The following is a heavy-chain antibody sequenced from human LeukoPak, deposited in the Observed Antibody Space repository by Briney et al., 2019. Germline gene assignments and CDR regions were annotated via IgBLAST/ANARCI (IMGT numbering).Heavy chain of an antibody. J-gene: IGHJ5*02. CDR3: ARHGSVTSVTSTGHWFDP. D-gene: IGHD2/OR15-2a*01. CDR2: VYYTGST. V-gene: IGHV4-39*01. CDR1: GGSISSRTYF. Sequence: SETLSLTCTVSGGSISSRTYFWGWIRQPPGEGLEWIGSVYYTGSTYYNPSLRSRITMSVDTSRNHFSLKLSSVTAADTAVYYCARHGSVTSVTSTGHWFDPWGQGTLVTVSS.